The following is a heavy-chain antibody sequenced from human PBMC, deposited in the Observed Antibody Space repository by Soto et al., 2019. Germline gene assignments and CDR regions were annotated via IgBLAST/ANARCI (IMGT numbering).Heavy chain of an antibody. V-gene: IGHV4-34*01. CDR1: GGSFSGYY. D-gene: IGHD2-2*01. Sequence: SETLSLTCAVYGGSFSGYYWSWIRQPPGKGLEWIGEINHSGSTNYNPSLKSRVTISVDTSKNQFSLKLSSVTAADTAVYYCARGRDYCSSTSCSNWFDPWGQGTLVTVSS. CDR2: INHSGST. J-gene: IGHJ5*02. CDR3: ARGRDYCSSTSCSNWFDP.